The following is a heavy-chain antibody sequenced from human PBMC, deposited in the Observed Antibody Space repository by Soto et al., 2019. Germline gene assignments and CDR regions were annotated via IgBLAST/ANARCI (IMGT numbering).Heavy chain of an antibody. J-gene: IGHJ4*02. V-gene: IGHV1-69*12. CDR1: GGTVSSYA. CDR2: IIPIFGTA. CDR3: ARDPYYGGERGRFDY. Sequence: QVQLVQSGAEVKKPGSSVKVSCKASGGTVSSYAISWVRQAPGQGLEWMGGIIPIFGTANYAQKVQGRVTSTEAASTSTAYMELSSLRSEDTAVYYCARDPYYGGERGRFDYWGQGTLVTVSS. D-gene: IGHD4-17*01.